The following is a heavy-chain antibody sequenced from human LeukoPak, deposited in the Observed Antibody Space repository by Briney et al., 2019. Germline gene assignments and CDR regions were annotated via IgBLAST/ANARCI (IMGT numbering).Heavy chain of an antibody. CDR3: AKDRVRGVRIFWFDP. CDR1: GFNFNTYA. J-gene: IGHJ5*02. Sequence: PGGSLRLPCVASGFNFNTYAMSWVRQAPGKGLEWVSAISGSGGSTYYADSVKGRFTISRDNSKNTLYLQMNSLRAEDTAVYYCAKDRVRGVRIFWFDPWGQGTLVTVSS. CDR2: ISGSGGST. D-gene: IGHD3-10*01. V-gene: IGHV3-23*01.